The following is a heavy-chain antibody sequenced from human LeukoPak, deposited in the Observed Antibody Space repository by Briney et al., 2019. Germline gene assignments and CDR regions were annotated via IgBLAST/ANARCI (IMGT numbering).Heavy chain of an antibody. D-gene: IGHD6-13*01. Sequence: ESSPGLVKPSDALSLTCAVSGYSISSSSWWGWIRQPPGKGLEWIGYIYYSGSTYYNPSLKSRVTMSVDTSKNQFSLKLSSVTAVDTAVYYCARRGSSSWTQFDPWGQGTLVTVSS. V-gene: IGHV4-28*01. J-gene: IGHJ5*02. CDR2: IYYSGST. CDR1: GYSISSSSW. CDR3: ARRGSSSWTQFDP.